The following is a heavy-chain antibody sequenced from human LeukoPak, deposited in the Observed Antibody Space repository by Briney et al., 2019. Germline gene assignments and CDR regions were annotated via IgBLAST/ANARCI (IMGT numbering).Heavy chain of an antibody. CDR3: ARSDGYNYNAFDI. Sequence: SETLSLTCTVSGGSISSSSYYWGWIRQPPGKGLEWIGSIYYSGSTYYNPSLKSRVTISVDTSKNQFSLKLSSVTAADMAVYYCARSDGYNYNAFDIWGQGTMVTVSS. CDR1: GGSISSSSYY. CDR2: IYYSGST. J-gene: IGHJ3*02. D-gene: IGHD5-24*01. V-gene: IGHV4-39*07.